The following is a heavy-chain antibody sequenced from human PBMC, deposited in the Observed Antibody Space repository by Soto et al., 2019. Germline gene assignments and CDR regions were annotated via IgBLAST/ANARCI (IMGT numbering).Heavy chain of an antibody. J-gene: IGHJ6*02. CDR2: IYSGGNT. Sequence: GGSLRLSCAVSGFTVSSNYMSWVRQAPGKGLEWVSVIYSGGNTYYADSVKGRFTISGDNSNNTLYLQMSSLRAEDTAVYYCARDRIMSGYYPHYSYNYGMDVWGQGTTVTVSS. CDR1: GFTVSSNY. V-gene: IGHV3-66*01. CDR3: ARDRIMSGYYPHYSYNYGMDV. D-gene: IGHD3-22*01.